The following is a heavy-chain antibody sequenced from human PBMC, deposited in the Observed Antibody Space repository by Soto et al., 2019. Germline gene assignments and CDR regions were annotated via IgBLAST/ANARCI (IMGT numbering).Heavy chain of an antibody. V-gene: IGHV4-39*01. J-gene: IGHJ6*02. Sequence: SETLSLTCTVSGGSISSSSYYWGWIRQPPGKGLEWIGSIYYSGSTYYNPSLKSRVTISVDTSKNQFSLKLSSVTAADTAVYYCARLAGASRPYYYYYGMDVWGQGTTVTVSS. CDR3: ARLAGASRPYYYYYGMDV. CDR1: GGSISSSSYY. CDR2: IYYSGST. D-gene: IGHD3-3*02.